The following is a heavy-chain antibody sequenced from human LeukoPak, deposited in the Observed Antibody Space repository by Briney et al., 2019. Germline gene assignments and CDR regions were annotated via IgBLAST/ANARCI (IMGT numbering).Heavy chain of an antibody. CDR2: TSGNGRFT. V-gene: IGHV3-43*02. D-gene: IGHD2/OR15-2a*01. CDR3: AKEQRPDSFSDFDY. Sequence: GGSLRLSCAASGFNLRDYGIHWVRQAPGKGLEWLSVTSGNGRFTDYADSVKGRFTISRDNSKNSLFLQIHSVRTEDTAFYYCAKEQRPDSFSDFDYWGQGTLVTVSS. CDR1: GFNLRDYG. J-gene: IGHJ4*02.